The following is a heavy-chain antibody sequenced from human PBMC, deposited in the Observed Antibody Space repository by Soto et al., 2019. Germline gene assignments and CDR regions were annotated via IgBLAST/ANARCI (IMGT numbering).Heavy chain of an antibody. Sequence: LRLSCAASGFPFSSYAMSWVRQAPGKGLEWVSAISGSGGSTYYADSVKGRFTISRDNSKNTLYLQMNSLRAEDTAVYYCAKFDYYDSSGSHFDYWGQGTLVTVSS. J-gene: IGHJ4*02. CDR2: ISGSGGST. D-gene: IGHD3-22*01. CDR1: GFPFSSYA. CDR3: AKFDYYDSSGSHFDY. V-gene: IGHV3-23*01.